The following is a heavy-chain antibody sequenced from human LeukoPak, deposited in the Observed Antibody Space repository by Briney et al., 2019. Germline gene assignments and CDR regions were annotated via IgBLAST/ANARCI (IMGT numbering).Heavy chain of an antibody. Sequence: GGSLRLSCAASGFTFSSYAMSWVRQAPGKGLEWVSAISGSGGSTYYADSVKGRFTISRDNSKNTLYLQMNSLRAKDTAVYYCARNRGFLELGAFGIWGQGTMVTVSS. CDR3: ARNRGFLELGAFGI. CDR1: GFTFSSYA. CDR2: ISGSGGST. J-gene: IGHJ3*02. V-gene: IGHV3-23*01. D-gene: IGHD3-3*01.